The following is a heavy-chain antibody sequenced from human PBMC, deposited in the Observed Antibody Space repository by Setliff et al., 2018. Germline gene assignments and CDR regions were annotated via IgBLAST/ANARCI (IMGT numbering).Heavy chain of an antibody. CDR3: ATHPTGVSRPFFFDF. CDR1: GVTFSDIW. D-gene: IGHD3-3*02. CDR2: TRRSTDGWTS. V-gene: IGHV3-15*01. Sequence: GESLKISCVASGVTFSDIWMSWVRQAPGKGPEWVGRTRRSTDGWTSDYATPVKGRFSISRDDSKNTLYLQMNSLETGDTAMYYCATHPTGVSRPFFFDFWGQGTLVTVSS. J-gene: IGHJ4*02.